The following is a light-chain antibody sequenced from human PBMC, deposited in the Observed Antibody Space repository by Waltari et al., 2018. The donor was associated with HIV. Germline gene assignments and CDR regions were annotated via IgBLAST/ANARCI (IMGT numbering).Light chain of an antibody. Sequence: QAGLTQPPSVSRGLRQTATLTCTWNRKDVGHQEAAWLQQHQSTPPKVLSYRNNNRPSGISERFSSSRSGNTASLSISGLQPEDEADYYCSAWDSGLNAWVFGGGTKLTVL. CDR1: RKDVGHQE. J-gene: IGLJ3*02. V-gene: IGLV10-54*04. CDR3: SAWDSGLNAWV. CDR2: RNN.